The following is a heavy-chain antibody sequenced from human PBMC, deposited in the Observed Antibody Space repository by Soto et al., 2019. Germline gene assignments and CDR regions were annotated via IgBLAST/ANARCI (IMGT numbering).Heavy chain of an antibody. D-gene: IGHD1-26*01. CDR3: AKIKYSDYYYMDV. Sequence: ASETLSLTCTVSGGSISSYYWSWIRQPPGKGLEWIGYVYYSGSTAYNPSLKSRVTISVDTSKNQFSLKLSSVTAADAAIYYCAKIKYSDYYYMDVWGKGTTVTVSS. V-gene: IGHV4-59*08. J-gene: IGHJ6*03. CDR2: VYYSGST. CDR1: GGSISSYY.